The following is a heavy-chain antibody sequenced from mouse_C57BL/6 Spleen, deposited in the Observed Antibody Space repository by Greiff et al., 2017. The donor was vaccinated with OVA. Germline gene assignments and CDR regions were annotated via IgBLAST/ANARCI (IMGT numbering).Heavy chain of an antibody. CDR3: EGYGSSYRVDY. V-gene: IGHV1-81*01. CDR1: GYTFTSYG. D-gene: IGHD1-1*01. CDR2: IYPRSGNT. J-gene: IGHJ2*01. Sequence: VQLQESGAELARPGASVKLSCKASGYTFTSYGISWVKQRTGQGLEWIGEIYPRSGNTYYNEKFKGKATLTADKSSSTAYMELRSLTSEDSAVYFCEGYGSSYRVDYWGQGTTLTVSS.